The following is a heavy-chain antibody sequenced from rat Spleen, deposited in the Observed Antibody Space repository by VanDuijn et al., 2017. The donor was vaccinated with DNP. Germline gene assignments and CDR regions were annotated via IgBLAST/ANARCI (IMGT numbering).Heavy chain of an antibody. V-gene: IGHV5S10*01. Sequence: EVQLVESGGGLVQPGRSLKLSCAASGFTFSNYYMAWVRQAPKKGLEWVATIIYDGSRTYYRDSVKGRFTISRDNAKSVLYLQMDSLRSEDTATYYCAKPASYGGYWFAYWGQGTLVSVSS. J-gene: IGHJ3*01. D-gene: IGHD1-11*01. CDR3: AKPASYGGYWFAY. CDR2: IIYDGSRT. CDR1: GFTFSNYY.